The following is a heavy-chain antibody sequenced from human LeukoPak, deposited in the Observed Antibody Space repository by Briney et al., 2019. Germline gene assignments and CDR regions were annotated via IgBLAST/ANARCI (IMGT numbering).Heavy chain of an antibody. Sequence: ASETLSLTCTVSGGSISSYYWSWIRQPPGKGLEWIGYIYYSGSTYYNPSLESRITISVDTSKNQFSLKLSSVTAADTAVYYCGRAAYDNSGYYYYYYMDVWGKGTTVTISS. D-gene: IGHD3-22*01. V-gene: IGHV4-59*12. CDR2: IYYSGST. CDR3: GRAAYDNSGYYYYYYMDV. CDR1: GGSISSYY. J-gene: IGHJ6*03.